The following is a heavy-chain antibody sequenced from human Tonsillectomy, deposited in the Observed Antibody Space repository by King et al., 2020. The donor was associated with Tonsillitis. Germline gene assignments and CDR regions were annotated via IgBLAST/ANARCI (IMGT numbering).Heavy chain of an antibody. CDR2: IRQDGSDK. CDR3: ATFWSGYFDH. J-gene: IGHJ4*02. Sequence: VQLVESGGGLVQPGGSLRLSCAASGFTFSTYSMAWVRQAPGKGLEWVANIRQDGSDKYYVDSVKGRFSFSRDNAKNSLYLQMNSLRADDTAVYYCATFWSGYFDHWGQGTLVTVSS. CDR1: GFTFSTYS. V-gene: IGHV3-7*01. D-gene: IGHD3-3*01.